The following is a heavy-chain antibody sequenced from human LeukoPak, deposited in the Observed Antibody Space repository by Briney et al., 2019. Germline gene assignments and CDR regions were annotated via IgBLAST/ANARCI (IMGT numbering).Heavy chain of an antibody. V-gene: IGHV4-4*07. CDR2: IHTSGST. CDR3: ARGNMVGATYFEY. Sequence: TSETLSLTCTVSGGSISSYYWSWIRQFAGKGLEWIGRIHTSGSTRYNPSLESRITMSVDTSKNQFSLKLSSVTAADTAVYYCARGNMVGATYFEYWGRGTLVTVSS. J-gene: IGHJ4*02. D-gene: IGHD1-26*01. CDR1: GGSISSYY.